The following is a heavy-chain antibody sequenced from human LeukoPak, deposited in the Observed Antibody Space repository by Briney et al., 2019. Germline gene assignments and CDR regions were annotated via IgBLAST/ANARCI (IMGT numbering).Heavy chain of an antibody. CDR1: GGSISSSSYY. CDR3: ARHRYSSRPDDAFDI. CDR2: IYYSGST. Sequence: SETLSLTCTVSGGSISSSSYYWGWIRQPPGKGLEWIGYIYYSGSTNYNPSLKSRVTISVDTSKNQFSLKLSSVTAADTAVYYCARHRYSSRPDDAFDIWGQGTMVTVSS. J-gene: IGHJ3*02. V-gene: IGHV4-61*05. D-gene: IGHD6-13*01.